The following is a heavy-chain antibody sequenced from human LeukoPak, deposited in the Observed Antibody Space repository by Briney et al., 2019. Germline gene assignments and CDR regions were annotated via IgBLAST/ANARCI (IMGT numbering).Heavy chain of an antibody. CDR2: IYYSGST. Sequence: SETLSLTCTVSGGSISSSSYYWGWIRQPPGKGLEWIGSIYYSGSTYYNPSLKSRVTISVDTSKNQFSPKLSSVTAADTAVYYCARPANTLEGDAFDIWGQGTMVTVSS. CDR1: GGSISSSSYY. D-gene: IGHD3-3*01. CDR3: ARPANTLEGDAFDI. J-gene: IGHJ3*02. V-gene: IGHV4-39*01.